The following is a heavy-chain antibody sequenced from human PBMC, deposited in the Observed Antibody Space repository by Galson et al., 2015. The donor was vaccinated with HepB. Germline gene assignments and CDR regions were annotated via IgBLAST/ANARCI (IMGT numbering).Heavy chain of an antibody. Sequence: SLRLSCAASGFTFSDYYTSWIRQAPGKGLEWVSYISSSGSTIYYADSVKGRFTISRDNAKNSLYLQMNSLRAEDTAVYYCARSRIRGRWSSRDYFDYWGQGTLVTVSS. CDR1: GFTFSDYY. D-gene: IGHD3-10*01. V-gene: IGHV3-11*01. CDR2: ISSSGSTI. J-gene: IGHJ4*02. CDR3: ARSRIRGRWSSRDYFDY.